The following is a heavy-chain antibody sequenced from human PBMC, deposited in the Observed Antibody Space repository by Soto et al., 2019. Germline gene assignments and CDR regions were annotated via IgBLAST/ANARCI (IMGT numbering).Heavy chain of an antibody. CDR3: ARWGNWKVADN. CDR1: GFTFSSHG. Sequence: QVQLVESGGGVVQPGRSLRLSCAASGFTFSSHGVHWVRKAPDKGLEWVAVIWYDGSNKYYADSVKGRFTISRDNSNNMLYLEMNSLRVEDTAVYYCARWGNWKVADNWGQGTLVTVSS. J-gene: IGHJ4*02. V-gene: IGHV3-33*01. D-gene: IGHD3-16*01. CDR2: IWYDGSNK.